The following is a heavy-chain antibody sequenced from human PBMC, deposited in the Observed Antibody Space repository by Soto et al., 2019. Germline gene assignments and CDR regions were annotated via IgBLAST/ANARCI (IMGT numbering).Heavy chain of an antibody. D-gene: IGHD6-13*01. CDR2: IIPIFGTA. Sequence: SVKVSCKASGGTFSSCAISWLRQAPGQGLEWMGGIIPIFGTANYAQKFQGRVTITADESTSTAYMELSSLRSEDTAVYYCARDLRIAAAGNWFDPWGQGTLVTVSS. CDR3: ARDLRIAAAGNWFDP. V-gene: IGHV1-69*13. J-gene: IGHJ5*02. CDR1: GGTFSSCA.